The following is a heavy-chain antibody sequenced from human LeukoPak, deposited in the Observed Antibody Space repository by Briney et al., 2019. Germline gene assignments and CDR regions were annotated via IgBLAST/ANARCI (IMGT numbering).Heavy chain of an antibody. D-gene: IGHD3/OR15-3a*01. J-gene: IGHJ6*02. Sequence: SETLSLTCTVSGGSISSYYWSWIRQPPGKGLEWIAYMYFSGSTNYNPSLKTRVTISVDTSRNQFSLKLNSVTAADTAIYYCARLDSNYYYYGMDVWGQGTTVTVSS. CDR3: ARLDSNYYYYGMDV. CDR2: MYFSGST. CDR1: GGSISSYY. V-gene: IGHV4-59*01.